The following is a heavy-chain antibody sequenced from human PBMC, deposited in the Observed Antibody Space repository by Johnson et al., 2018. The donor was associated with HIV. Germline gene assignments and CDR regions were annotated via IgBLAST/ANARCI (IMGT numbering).Heavy chain of an antibody. CDR2: FYSGSNT. J-gene: IGHJ3*02. V-gene: IGHV3-53*01. CDR1: GFSISSNY. D-gene: IGHD6-19*01. Sequence: VQLVESGGGLIQPGGSLRLSCKASGFSISSNYMSWVRQPPGKGLEWVSVFYSGSNTYYADSVQGRFTISRDNSNNTLYLQMNSLRAEDTAVYYCARHKAVADAFDIWGQGTVVTVS. CDR3: ARHKAVADAFDI.